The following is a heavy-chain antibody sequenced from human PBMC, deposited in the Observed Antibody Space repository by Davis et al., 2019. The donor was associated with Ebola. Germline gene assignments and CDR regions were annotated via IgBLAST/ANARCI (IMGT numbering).Heavy chain of an antibody. Sequence: GGSLRLSCAASGFTFSSYSMNWVRQAPGKGLEWVSSISSSSSYIYYADSVKGRFTVSRDNSKNALYLQMNSLRADDSGIYYCVKRTSGSSGWDYWGQGTLVTVSS. J-gene: IGHJ4*02. CDR3: VKRTSGSSGWDY. D-gene: IGHD6-6*01. CDR1: GFTFSSYS. V-gene: IGHV3-21*04. CDR2: ISSSSSYI.